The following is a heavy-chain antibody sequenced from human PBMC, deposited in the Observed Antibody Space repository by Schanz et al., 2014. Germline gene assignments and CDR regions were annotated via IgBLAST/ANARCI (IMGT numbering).Heavy chain of an antibody. CDR3: ARHSGYYYYYGMDV. Sequence: QLQLQESGPGLVKPSETLSLTCTVSGGSISSSSYYWGWIRQPPGKGLEWIGSIYYSGSAYYNPSLKSGVTISVDTSKTQSSLKLSSVTAADTAVYYCARHSGYYYYYGMDVWGQGTTVTVSS. V-gene: IGHV4-39*01. CDR1: GGSISSSSYY. J-gene: IGHJ6*02. CDR2: IYYSGSA.